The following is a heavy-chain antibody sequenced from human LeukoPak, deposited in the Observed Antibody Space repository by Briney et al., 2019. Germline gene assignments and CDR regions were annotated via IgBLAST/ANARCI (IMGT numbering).Heavy chain of an antibody. CDR2: INPSGGST. CDR1: GYTFTSYY. J-gene: IGHJ4*02. D-gene: IGHD3-22*01. Sequence: GASVKVSCTASGYTFTSYYMHWVRQAPGQGFEWMGIINPSGGSTSYAQKFQGRVTMTRDASTSKVYMELSSLRSEDTAVYYCASLGSSGYYFDYWGQGTLVTVSS. V-gene: IGHV1-46*01. CDR3: ASLGSSGYYFDY.